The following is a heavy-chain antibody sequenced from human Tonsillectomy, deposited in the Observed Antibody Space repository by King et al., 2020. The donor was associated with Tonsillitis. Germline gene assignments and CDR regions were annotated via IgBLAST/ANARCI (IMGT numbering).Heavy chain of an antibody. V-gene: IGHV1-8*02. D-gene: IGHD3-16*02. CDR1: GYTFTSYD. Sequence: VQLVESGAEVKKPGASVKVSCKASGYTFTSYDINWVRQATGQGLEWMGWMNPNSGNTGYAQKFQGRVTMTRNTSISTAYMELGSLRSEDTAVYYCARGGGDYVWGSYRANWFDPWGQGTLVTVSS. CDR2: MNPNSGNT. CDR3: ARGGGDYVWGSYRANWFDP. J-gene: IGHJ5*02.